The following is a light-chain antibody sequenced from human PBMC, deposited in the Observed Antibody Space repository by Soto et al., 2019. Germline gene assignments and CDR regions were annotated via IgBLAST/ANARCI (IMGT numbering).Light chain of an antibody. CDR2: GAS. Sequence: ALYPGALSLSPVQSATLSCRATQTVSITYLTWYQQKPGQAPRLLILGASKRATGIPDRFSGSGSGRDFTLTISVPDTKLFADYFAQPYCSETAISFGRGTRLEIK. CDR3: QPYCSETAIS. V-gene: IGKV3-20*01. J-gene: IGKJ5*01. CDR1: QTVSITY.